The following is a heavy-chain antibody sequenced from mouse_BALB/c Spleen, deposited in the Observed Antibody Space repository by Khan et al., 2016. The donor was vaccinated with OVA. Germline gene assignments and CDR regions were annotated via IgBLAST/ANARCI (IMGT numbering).Heavy chain of an antibody. V-gene: IGHV1-54*01. D-gene: IGHD1-1*02. CDR2: INPGSGGT. CDR1: GYAFTDYL. J-gene: IGHJ3*01. CDR3: ARGGFGTLAY. Sequence: QVQLQQSVTELVRPGTSVKVSCKASGYAFTDYLIDWVKQRPGQGLEWLGVINPGSGGTNYNENFKGKATLTADKSSSTAYMQLSSLTSDDSAVYFCARGGFGTLAYWGQGTLVTVSA.